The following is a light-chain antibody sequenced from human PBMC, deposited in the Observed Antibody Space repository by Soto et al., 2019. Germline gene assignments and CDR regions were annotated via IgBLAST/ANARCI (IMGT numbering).Light chain of an antibody. V-gene: IGLV1-44*01. CDR1: SSNVGINP. CDR2: TND. Sequence: QSVLTQPPSTSGTPGQRVTISCSGSSSNVGINPVNWYQQFPGTAPRLLIYTNDQRPSGVPGRFSGSKSGTSAYLAISGLQSEDEADYYCAAWDDSLYGLVFGGGTKLTVL. J-gene: IGLJ2*01. CDR3: AAWDDSLYGLV.